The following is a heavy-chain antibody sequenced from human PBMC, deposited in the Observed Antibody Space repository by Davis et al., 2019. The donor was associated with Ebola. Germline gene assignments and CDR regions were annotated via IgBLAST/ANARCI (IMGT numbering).Heavy chain of an antibody. CDR2: ISSSSSYI. J-gene: IGHJ4*02. V-gene: IGHV3-21*01. Sequence: GGSLRLSCTASGFTFSSYSMNWVRQAPGKGLEWVSSISSSSSYIYYADSVKGRFTISRDNAKNSLYLQMNSLRAEDTAVYYCARDLGITMVRGVVDYWGQGTLVTVSS. CDR1: GFTFSSYS. D-gene: IGHD3-10*01. CDR3: ARDLGITMVRGVVDY.